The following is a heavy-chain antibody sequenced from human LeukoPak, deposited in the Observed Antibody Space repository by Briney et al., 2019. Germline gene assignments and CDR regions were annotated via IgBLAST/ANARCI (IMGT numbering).Heavy chain of an antibody. CDR2: IYPDDSDT. CDR1: GYGFTSQW. CDR3: ERHGTYYSGSHNFDF. V-gene: IGHV5-51*01. J-gene: IGHJ4*02. D-gene: IGHD6-19*01. Sequence: GESLKISCQASGYGFTSQWIGCVRQMPGKGLEWMGIIYPDDSDTRYSPSFQGQVTISADKSISTAYLQWSSLKASDSAMYYCERHGTYYSGSHNFDFWGQGTLITVSS.